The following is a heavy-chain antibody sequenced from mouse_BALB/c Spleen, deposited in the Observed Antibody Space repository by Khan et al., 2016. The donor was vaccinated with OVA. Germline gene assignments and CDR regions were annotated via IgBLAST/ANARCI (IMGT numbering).Heavy chain of an antibody. CDR1: GFTFSTYA. J-gene: IGHJ3*01. CDR3: ARSPYDNFAY. Sequence: EVELVESGGGLVKPGGSLKLSCAASGFTFSTYAMSWVRQTPEKRLEWVATISSYGDYTYYSDNVTGRFPIPREHDKNTLYLQMSSLRSEYTAMYYCARSPYDNFAYWGQGTLVTVSA. CDR2: ISSYGDYT. D-gene: IGHD2-1*01. V-gene: IGHV5-9-3*01.